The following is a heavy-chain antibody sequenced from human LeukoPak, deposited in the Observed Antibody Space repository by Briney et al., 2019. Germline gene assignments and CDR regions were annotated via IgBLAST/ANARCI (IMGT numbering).Heavy chain of an antibody. CDR3: ARKPAANHYYSSMDV. D-gene: IGHD2-2*01. CDR2: IIAYNGNT. J-gene: IGHJ6*03. CDR1: GYTFTSYG. V-gene: IGHV1-18*01. Sequence: ASVKVSCKASGYTFTSYGISWVRQAPGQGLEWMGWIIAYNGNTNYAQKLQGRVTMTTDTSTSTAYMELRSLRSDDTAVYYCARKPAANHYYSSMDVWGKGTTVTVSS.